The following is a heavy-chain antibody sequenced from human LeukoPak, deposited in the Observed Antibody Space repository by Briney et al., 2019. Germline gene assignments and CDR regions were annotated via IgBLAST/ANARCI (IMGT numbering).Heavy chain of an antibody. CDR3: ARLYSSGWYL. CDR2: IYYSGST. V-gene: IGHV4-31*03. CDR1: GGSISSGGYY. Sequence: SETLSLTCTVSGGSISSGGYYWSWIRQHPGKGLEWIGYIYYSGSTYYNPSLNSRVTMSVDTSKNQFSLKLSSVTAADTAVFYCARLYSSGWYLWGQGTLVTVSS. J-gene: IGHJ5*02. D-gene: IGHD6-19*01.